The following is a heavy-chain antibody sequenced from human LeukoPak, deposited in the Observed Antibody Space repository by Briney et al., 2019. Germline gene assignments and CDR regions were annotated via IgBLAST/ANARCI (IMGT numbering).Heavy chain of an antibody. D-gene: IGHD6-6*01. V-gene: IGHV1-2*02. CDR1: GYTFTGYY. Sequence: ASVKVSCKASGYTFTGYYMHWVRQAPGQGPEWMGWINPNSGGTNYAQKFQGRVTMTRDTSISTAYMELSRLRSDDTAVYYCAREGAPYSSSSPGFDPWGQGTLVTVSS. J-gene: IGHJ5*02. CDR2: INPNSGGT. CDR3: AREGAPYSSSSPGFDP.